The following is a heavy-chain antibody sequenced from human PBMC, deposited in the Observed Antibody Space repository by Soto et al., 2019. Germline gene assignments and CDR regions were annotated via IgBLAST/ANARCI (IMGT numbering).Heavy chain of an antibody. D-gene: IGHD2-15*01. J-gene: IGHJ4*02. V-gene: IGHV3-23*01. CDR3: AKDLENGVYCSGGSCPSPIDY. Sequence: EVQLLESGGGLVQPGGSLRLSCAASGFTFSSYAMSWVRQAPGKGLEWVSAISGSGGSTYYADSVKGRFTISRDNSKNTLYLQMNSLRAEDTAVYYCAKDLENGVYCSGGSCPSPIDYWGQGTLVTVSS. CDR1: GFTFSSYA. CDR2: ISGSGGST.